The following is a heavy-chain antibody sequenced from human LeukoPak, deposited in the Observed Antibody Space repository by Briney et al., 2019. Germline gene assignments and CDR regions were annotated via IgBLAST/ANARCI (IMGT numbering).Heavy chain of an antibody. J-gene: IGHJ4*02. CDR1: GYSISSGYY. CDR2: IYHSGTT. V-gene: IGHV4-38-2*01. CDR3: ARGLGYYDSSVYVQYHFDY. D-gene: IGHD3-22*01. Sequence: SETLSLTCAVSGYSISSGYYWGWIRQPPGKGLEWIGSIYHSGTTYYNPSLKSRVTISVDTSKNQFSLKLSSVTAADTAVYYCARGLGYYDSSVYVQYHFDYWGQGTLVTVSS.